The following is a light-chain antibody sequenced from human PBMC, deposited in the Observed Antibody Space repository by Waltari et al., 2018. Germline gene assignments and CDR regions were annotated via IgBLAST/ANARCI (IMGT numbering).Light chain of an antibody. J-gene: IGLJ3*02. CDR2: VNSDGSH. CDR1: SGHSTNI. CDR3: QTGGHGTWV. Sequence: QLVLTQSPSASASPGASVKLTCTLSSGHSTNIIASLQQQPEKGPRYLMNVNSDGSHNKGVGIPDRFSGSSSGAERYLTISSLQSEDEADYYCQTGGHGTWVFGGGTRLTVL. V-gene: IGLV4-69*01.